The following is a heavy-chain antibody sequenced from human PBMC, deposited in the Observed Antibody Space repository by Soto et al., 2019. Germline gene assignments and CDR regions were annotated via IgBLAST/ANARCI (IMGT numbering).Heavy chain of an antibody. J-gene: IGHJ5*02. CDR2: IRVYNGNT. CDR1: DYTFNSYG. D-gene: IGHD6-19*01. Sequence: QVQLVQSGAEVKKPGASVKVSCKASDYTFNSYGISWVRQAPGQGLEWMGWIRVYNGNTNYAQKFQGRITMTTDTSTSTAYMELRSLISDDTAVYYCARDLTVAPNWFDPWGQGTLVTVSS. CDR3: ARDLTVAPNWFDP. V-gene: IGHV1-18*01.